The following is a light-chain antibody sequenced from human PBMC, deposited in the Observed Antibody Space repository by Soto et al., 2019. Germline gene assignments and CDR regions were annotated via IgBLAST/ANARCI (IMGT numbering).Light chain of an antibody. J-gene: IGKJ4*01. Sequence: DIQMTPSPATLSAAVGDRVGITLRASQSISNSLAWYQQKPGKAPKLLIYRASALQSGVPSRFSGSGSGTEFTLTIDSLQPDDFATFYCQQYSTYPLTFGGGTKVDIK. CDR3: QQYSTYPLT. CDR2: RAS. V-gene: IGKV1-5*03. CDR1: QSISNS.